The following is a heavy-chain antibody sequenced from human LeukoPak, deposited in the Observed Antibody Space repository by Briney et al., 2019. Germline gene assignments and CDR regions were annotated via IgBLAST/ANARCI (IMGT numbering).Heavy chain of an antibody. Sequence: SETLSLTCAVYGGSFSGYYWSWIRQPPGKGLEWIGEINHSGSTNYNPSLKSRVTISVDTSKNQFSLKLSSVTAADTAVYYCARDEAMENWFDPWGQGTLVTVSS. J-gene: IGHJ5*02. CDR2: INHSGST. V-gene: IGHV4-34*01. CDR1: GGSFSGYY. D-gene: IGHD5-18*01. CDR3: ARDEAMENWFDP.